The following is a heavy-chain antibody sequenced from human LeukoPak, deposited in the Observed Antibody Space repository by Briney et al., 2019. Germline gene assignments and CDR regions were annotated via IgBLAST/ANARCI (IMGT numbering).Heavy chain of an antibody. J-gene: IGHJ4*02. Sequence: KPPETLSLTCTVSGGSISSYYWSWIRQPPGKGLEWIGYMYYSGSTNHNPSLKSRVTISVDTSKNQFSLKLSSVTAADTAVYYCARAWATDYFDYWGQGTLVTVSS. V-gene: IGHV4-59*01. CDR2: MYYSGST. CDR3: ARAWATDYFDY. CDR1: GGSISSYY.